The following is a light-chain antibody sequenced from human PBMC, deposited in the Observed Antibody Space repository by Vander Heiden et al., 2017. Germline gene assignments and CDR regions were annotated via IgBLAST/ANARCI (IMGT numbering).Light chain of an antibody. CDR2: AAS. CDR3: QQSDSTLFT. Sequence: DIQMTQSPSSLSASVGDRVTITCRASQSISTYLNWYQQKPGKAPNLLIYAASSLQSGVPSRFSGSGSGTDFTLTISSLQPEDFATYYCQQSDSTLFTFGHGTKVDIK. J-gene: IGKJ3*01. V-gene: IGKV1-39*01. CDR1: QSISTY.